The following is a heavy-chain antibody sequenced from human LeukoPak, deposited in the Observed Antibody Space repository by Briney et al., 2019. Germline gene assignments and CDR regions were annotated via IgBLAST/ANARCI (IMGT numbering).Heavy chain of an antibody. CDR1: GFTFTSSA. J-gene: IGHJ6*02. D-gene: IGHD4-17*01. CDR2: SGTAGDT. V-gene: IGHV3-23*01. CDR3: ETTTTVTTRYYYGMDV. Sequence: GGSLRLSCAASGFTFTSSAMNWVRQAPGKGLEWVSASGTAGDTYYADSVKGRFTISRDNSKNTLYLQMNSLRAEDTAVYYCETTTTVTTRYYYGMDVWGQGTTVTVSS.